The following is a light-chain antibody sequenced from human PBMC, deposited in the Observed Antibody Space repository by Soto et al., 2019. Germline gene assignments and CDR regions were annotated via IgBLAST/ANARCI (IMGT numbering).Light chain of an antibody. V-gene: IGKV2-28*01. CDR3: MQALQTPLP. Sequence: DIVMTQSPLSLPVTPGEPASISCRSSQSLLHSNGYNYLDWYLQKPGQSPQLLIYLGSNRASGGPDRFSGSGSGTAFTLKISRVEAVDVGVYYCMQALQTPLPFGPGTKVDIK. CDR1: QSLLHSNGYNY. CDR2: LGS. J-gene: IGKJ3*01.